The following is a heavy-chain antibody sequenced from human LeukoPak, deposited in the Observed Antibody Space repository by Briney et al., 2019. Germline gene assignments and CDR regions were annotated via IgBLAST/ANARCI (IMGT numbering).Heavy chain of an antibody. V-gene: IGHV1-2*02. Sequence: ASVKVSCKASGYTFTGYYIHWVRQAPGQGLEWMGWINPNSGGTNYAQKFQGRVIMTRDTSISTAYMELSRLRSDDTAVYYCARDPDVVVVAATQYFDLWGRGTLVTVSS. CDR2: INPNSGGT. D-gene: IGHD2-15*01. J-gene: IGHJ2*01. CDR1: GYTFTGYY. CDR3: ARDPDVVVVAATQYFDL.